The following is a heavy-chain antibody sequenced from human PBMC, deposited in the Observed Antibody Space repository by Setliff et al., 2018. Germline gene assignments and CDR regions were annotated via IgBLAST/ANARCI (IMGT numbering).Heavy chain of an antibody. D-gene: IGHD6-13*01. CDR2: ISPGGGSA. Sequence: ASVKVSCKASGYTFIRYYMYWVRQAPGQGLTWMGTISPGGGSASNAAEFQGRITMTRNTSTSTIYMEMTRLTSEDTAMYYCARAGDAAAGRKGVFEYWGQGSLVT. V-gene: IGHV1-46*01. CDR3: ARAGDAAAGRKGVFEY. J-gene: IGHJ4*02. CDR1: GYTFIRYY.